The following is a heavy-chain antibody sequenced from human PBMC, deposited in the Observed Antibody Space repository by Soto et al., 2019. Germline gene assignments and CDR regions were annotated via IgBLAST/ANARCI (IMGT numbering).Heavy chain of an antibody. CDR1: GYTLTELS. Sequence: AASVKVSCKVSGYTLTELSMHWVRQAPGKGLEWMGGFDPEDGETIYAQKFQGRVTMTEDTSTDTAYMELSSLRSEDTAVYYCATSWIQLWLQIDTWGLGALVTVSS. CDR3: ATSWIQLWLQIDT. V-gene: IGHV1-24*01. D-gene: IGHD5-18*01. CDR2: FDPEDGET. J-gene: IGHJ5*02.